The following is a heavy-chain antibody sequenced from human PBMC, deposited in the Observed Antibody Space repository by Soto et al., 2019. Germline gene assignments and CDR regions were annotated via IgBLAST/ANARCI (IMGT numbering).Heavy chain of an antibody. CDR3: ARREVVVPNGVIAGMDV. Sequence: ASVKVSCTPSGDGFPNFYVHWVGHAPEQGLEWMGIIDPSSGTTSYTQKFQGRVTMTRDTSMSTVYMELSSLRSEDTAVYYCARREVVVPNGVIAGMDVWGLGTTVTVSS. CDR2: IDPSSGTT. V-gene: IGHV1-46*01. CDR1: GDGFPNFY. D-gene: IGHD2-8*01. J-gene: IGHJ6*02.